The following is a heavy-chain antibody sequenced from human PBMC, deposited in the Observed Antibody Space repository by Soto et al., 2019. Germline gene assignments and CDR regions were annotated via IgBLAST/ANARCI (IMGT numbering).Heavy chain of an antibody. CDR1: GFTFSYYA. J-gene: IGHJ6*02. D-gene: IGHD1-26*01. V-gene: IGHV3-30-3*01. CDR3: AREAESVVGASYFYFYGMDV. CDR2: ISHDGSNR. Sequence: QVQLVESGGGVVQPGKSLRLSCAASGFTFSYYAMHWVRQAPGKGLEWVALISHDGSNRYFADSVKARFTISRDNSKSTVYLQINGLRPEDTAVYFCAREAESVVGASYFYFYGMDVWGQGTTVTVSS.